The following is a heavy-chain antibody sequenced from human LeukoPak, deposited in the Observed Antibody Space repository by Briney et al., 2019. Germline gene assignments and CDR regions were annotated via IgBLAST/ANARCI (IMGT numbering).Heavy chain of an antibody. CDR2: ISGSGGST. CDR3: ARGGGDFWSGYYSYYYYYMDV. CDR1: GFTFSSYA. Sequence: QSGGSLRLSCAASGFTFSSYAMSWVRQAPGKGLEWVSAISGSGGSTCYADSVKGRFTISRDNSRNTLYLQMNSLRAEDTAVYYCARGGGDFWSGYYSYYYYYMDVWGKGTTVTVSS. V-gene: IGHV3-23*01. D-gene: IGHD3-3*01. J-gene: IGHJ6*03.